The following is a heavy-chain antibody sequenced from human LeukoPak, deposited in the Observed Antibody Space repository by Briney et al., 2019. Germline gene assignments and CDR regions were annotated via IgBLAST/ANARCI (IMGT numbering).Heavy chain of an antibody. V-gene: IGHV3-7*01. J-gene: IGHJ4*02. CDR3: ARDLNYFDY. CDR1: GFTFSSFW. CDR2: IKQDGSEK. Sequence: GGSLRLSCAASGFTFSSFWMTWVRQAPGKGLEWVANIKQDGSEKYYVDSGRGRFTISRDNATNSLYLQMNSLRAEATAVYYCARDLNYFDYWGQGTLVTVSS.